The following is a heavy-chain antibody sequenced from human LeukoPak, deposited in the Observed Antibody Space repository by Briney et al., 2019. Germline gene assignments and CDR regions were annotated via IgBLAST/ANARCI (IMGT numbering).Heavy chain of an antibody. D-gene: IGHD3-9*01. V-gene: IGHV4-39*07. CDR3: ASVYYDILTGYYTSFDY. J-gene: IGHJ4*02. CDR1: GGSISSSSYY. Sequence: PSETLSLTCTVSGGSISSSSYYWGWIRQPPGKGLEWIGSIYYSGSTYYNPSLKSRVTISVDTSKNQFSLKLSSVTAADTAVYYCASVYYDILTGYYTSFDYWGQGTLVTVSS. CDR2: IYYSGST.